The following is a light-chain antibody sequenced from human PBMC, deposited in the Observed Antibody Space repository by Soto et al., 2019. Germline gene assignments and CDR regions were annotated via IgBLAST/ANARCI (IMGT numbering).Light chain of an antibody. Sequence: QSVLTQPPSASGTPGQRVTNSCSGRSSNIGSNTVNWYQQLPGTAPKLLIYNNNQRPSGVPDRFSGSKSGTSASLAISGLQSEDEADYYCAAWDDSLNGLVFGTGTKLTVL. J-gene: IGLJ1*01. CDR2: NNN. CDR3: AAWDDSLNGLV. V-gene: IGLV1-44*01. CDR1: SSNIGSNT.